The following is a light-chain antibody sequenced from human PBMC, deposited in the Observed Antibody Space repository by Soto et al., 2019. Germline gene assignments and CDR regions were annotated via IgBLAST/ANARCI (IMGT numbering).Light chain of an antibody. Sequence: DIQMTQSPSSLSASVGDRVTITCRASQSISSYLNWYQQKPGKAPKLLSYAASSLQSGVPSRFSGCSSWTDFTPTISSLLREDFATYHCHQIYSTPWTLRQGTKVVIK. CDR1: QSISSY. CDR2: AAS. CDR3: HQIYSTPWT. V-gene: IGKV1-39*01. J-gene: IGKJ1*01.